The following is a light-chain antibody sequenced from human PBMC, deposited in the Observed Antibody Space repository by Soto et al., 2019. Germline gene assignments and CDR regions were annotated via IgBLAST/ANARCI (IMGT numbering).Light chain of an antibody. CDR1: SSDVGNYNH. CDR3: CSYAGSQTWV. J-gene: IGLJ3*02. CDR2: EAT. V-gene: IGLV2-23*01. Sequence: QSALTQPASVSGSPGQSVTISCTGTSSDVGNYNHVSWYQQHPGKAPKLMMYEATQRPSGVSNRFSASKSGNTASLTIPGLQAEDEYDYYCCSYAGSQTWVFGGGTKLTVL.